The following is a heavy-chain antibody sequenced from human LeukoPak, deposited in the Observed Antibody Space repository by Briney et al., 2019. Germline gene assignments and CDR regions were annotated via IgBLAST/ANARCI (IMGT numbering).Heavy chain of an antibody. CDR3: ARALYDYVWGSYRQGPLDY. V-gene: IGHV4-34*01. J-gene: IGHJ4*02. D-gene: IGHD3-16*02. CDR1: GGSFSGYY. Sequence: PSETLSLTCAVYGGSFSGYYWSWIRQPPGKGLEWIGEINHSGSTNYNPSLKSRVTISVDTSKNQLSLKLSSVTAADTAVYYCARALYDYVWGSYRQGPLDYWGQGTLVTVSS. CDR2: INHSGST.